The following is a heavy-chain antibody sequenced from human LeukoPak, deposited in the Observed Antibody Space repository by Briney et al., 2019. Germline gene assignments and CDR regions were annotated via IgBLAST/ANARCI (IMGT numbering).Heavy chain of an antibody. D-gene: IGHD6-19*01. CDR3: AKARRQGGWNVDF. CDR2: ISGSGGRT. V-gene: IGHV3-23*01. CDR1: GFTFSNYA. Sequence: GGSLRLSCAASGFTFSNYAMSWVRQAPGEGLRWVSGISGSGGRTYYADSGRGRVTVSRGSSKNTLYLQMNSLRVEDTAVYYCAKARRQGGWNVDFWGQGTLVIVSS. J-gene: IGHJ4*02.